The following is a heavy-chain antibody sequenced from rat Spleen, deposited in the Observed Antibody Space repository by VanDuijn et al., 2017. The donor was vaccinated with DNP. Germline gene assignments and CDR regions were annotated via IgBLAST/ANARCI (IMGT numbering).Heavy chain of an antibody. D-gene: IGHD5-1*01. CDR3: ARHPVLGGGWFAY. CDR2: ISPDGGKS. V-gene: IGHV5S13*01. Sequence: EVQLVESGGGLVQPGRSLKLSCAASGFTFSDYGMSWVRQAPTKGLEWIASISPDGGKSFYRDSVKGRFTISRDNAKSTLYLQMDSLRSEDTATYYCARHPVLGGGWFAYWGQGTLVTVSS. CDR1: GFTFSDYG. J-gene: IGHJ3*01.